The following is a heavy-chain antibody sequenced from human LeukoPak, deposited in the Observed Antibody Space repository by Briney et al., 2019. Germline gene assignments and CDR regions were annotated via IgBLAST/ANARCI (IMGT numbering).Heavy chain of an antibody. D-gene: IGHD2-15*01. V-gene: IGHV3-74*01. CDR2: IKSDGSST. J-gene: IGHJ6*02. CDR3: ARVGGPPYDYHYYGMDV. CDR1: GFTFSSYC. Sequence: QPGGSLRLSCAASGFTFSSYCMHWVRQAPGKGLVWVSRIKSDGSSTSYADSVKGRFTISRDNAQNTLYLQMNSLRAEDTALYYCARVGGPPYDYHYYGMDVWGQEPTVTVSS.